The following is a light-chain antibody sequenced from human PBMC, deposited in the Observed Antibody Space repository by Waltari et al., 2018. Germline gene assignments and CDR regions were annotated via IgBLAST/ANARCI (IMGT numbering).Light chain of an antibody. J-gene: IGLJ2*01. CDR3: ATWDSSLSAGV. CDR2: ENT. Sequence: QSVLAQPPSVSAAPGQRVTISCSGSSSNIWSDYVSWYQQFPGTAPKLLIQENTKRPSGIPNRFSGSKSGTSATLDITGLQAGDEAVYYCATWDSSLSAGVFGGGTKLTVL. CDR1: SSNIWSDY. V-gene: IGLV1-51*02.